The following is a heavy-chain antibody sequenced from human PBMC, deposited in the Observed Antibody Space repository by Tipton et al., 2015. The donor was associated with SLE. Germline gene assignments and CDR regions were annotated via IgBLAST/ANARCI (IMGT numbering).Heavy chain of an antibody. CDR1: GFTFSDSS. Sequence: QVQLVQSGGGLVKPGGSLRLSCAASGFTFSDSSMSWIRQAPGKGLEWVSYISSISSYTNYADSVKGRFTISRDNAKNSLYLQMNSLRAEDTAVYYCARGRGERHIVVVVAAPRYGRDAFDIWGQGTMVTVSS. CDR2: ISSISSYT. J-gene: IGHJ3*02. D-gene: IGHD2-15*01. CDR3: ARGRGERHIVVVVAAPRYGRDAFDI. V-gene: IGHV3-11*06.